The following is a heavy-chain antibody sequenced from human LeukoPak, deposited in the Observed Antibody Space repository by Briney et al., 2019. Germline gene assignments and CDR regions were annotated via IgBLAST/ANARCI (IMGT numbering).Heavy chain of an antibody. Sequence: GGSLRLSCAASGFTFSSYWMHWVRQAPGKGLVWVSRINSDGSSTSYADSVKGRFTISRDNAKNTLYLQMNSLRAEDTAMYYCARPTGIVVGAPDAFDIWGQGTMVTVSS. CDR2: INSDGSST. J-gene: IGHJ3*02. CDR1: GFTFSSYW. CDR3: ARPTGIVVGAPDAFDI. D-gene: IGHD3-22*01. V-gene: IGHV3-74*01.